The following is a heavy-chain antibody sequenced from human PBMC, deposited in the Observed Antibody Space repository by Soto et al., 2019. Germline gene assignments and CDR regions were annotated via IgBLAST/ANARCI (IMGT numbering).Heavy chain of an antibody. Sequence: QVQLVQSGAEVKKPGASVKVSCKASGYTFTGYYMHWVRQAPGQGLEWMGWINPNSGGTNYAQKFQGRVTMTRDTSISTAYMELSRLRSDDTAVYYCARSIAARSPGLYYYGMDVWGQGTTVTVSS. CDR3: ARSIAARSPGLYYYGMDV. CDR2: INPNSGGT. J-gene: IGHJ6*02. CDR1: GYTFTGYY. V-gene: IGHV1-2*02. D-gene: IGHD6-6*01.